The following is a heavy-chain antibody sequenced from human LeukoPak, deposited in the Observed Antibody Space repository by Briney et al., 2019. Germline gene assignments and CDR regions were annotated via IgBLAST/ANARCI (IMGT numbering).Heavy chain of an antibody. CDR3: ASFFHDYGAVNWFDP. CDR2: INHSGST. Sequence: SETLSLTCAVYGGSFSGYYWSWIRQPPGKGLEWIGEINHSGSTNYNPSLKSRVTISVDTSKNQFSLKLSSVTAADTAVYYCASFFHDYGAVNWFDPWGQGTLVTVSS. D-gene: IGHD4-17*01. CDR1: GGSFSGYY. J-gene: IGHJ5*02. V-gene: IGHV4-34*01.